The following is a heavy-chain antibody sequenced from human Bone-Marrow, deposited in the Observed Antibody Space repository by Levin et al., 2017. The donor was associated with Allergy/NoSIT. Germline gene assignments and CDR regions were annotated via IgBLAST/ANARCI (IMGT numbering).Heavy chain of an antibody. J-gene: IGHJ4*02. V-gene: IGHV3-30*18. D-gene: IGHD6-13*01. CDR3: AKAPRYLAAAGSFDY. CDR1: GFTFSSYG. Sequence: GGSLRLSCAASGFTFSSYGMHWVRQAPGKGLEWVAVISYDGSNKYYADSVKGRFTISRDNSKNTLYLQMNSLRAEDTAVYYCAKAPRYLAAAGSFDYWGQGTLVTVSS. CDR2: ISYDGSNK.